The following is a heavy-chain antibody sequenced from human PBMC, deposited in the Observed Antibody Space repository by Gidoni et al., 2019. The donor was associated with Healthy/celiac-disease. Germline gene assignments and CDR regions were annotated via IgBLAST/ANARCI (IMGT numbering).Heavy chain of an antibody. Sequence: EVQLLESGGGLVQPGGSLRLSCAASGFTFSSYAMSWVRQAPGKGLEWVSAISGSGGSTYYADSVKGRFTISRDNSKNTLYLQMNSLRAEDTAVYYCAKSQSVEMATSRHRSTEFDSDYWGQGTLVTVSS. CDR3: AKSQSVEMATSRHRSTEFDSDY. J-gene: IGHJ4*02. D-gene: IGHD5-12*01. CDR1: GFTFSSYA. V-gene: IGHV3-23*01. CDR2: ISGSGGST.